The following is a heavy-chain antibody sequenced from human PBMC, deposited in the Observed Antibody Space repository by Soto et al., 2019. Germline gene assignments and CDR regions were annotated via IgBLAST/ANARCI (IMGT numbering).Heavy chain of an antibody. Sequence: SETLSLTCTVSGRSISSYYWSWIRQPTGKGLEWIGYLYSSGSTNYNPSLQSRVTISVDTSKNQFPLKRSCVTAAATAGYYCARDQEYSSSPDAFDIWGQGTMVTVSS. D-gene: IGHD6-6*01. J-gene: IGHJ3*02. CDR1: GRSISSYY. CDR3: ARDQEYSSSPDAFDI. CDR2: LYSSGST. V-gene: IGHV4-59*01.